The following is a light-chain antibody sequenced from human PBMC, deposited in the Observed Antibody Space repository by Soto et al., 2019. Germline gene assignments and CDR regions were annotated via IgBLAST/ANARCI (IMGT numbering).Light chain of an antibody. Sequence: QSVLTQPPSASGTPGQWVTISCSGSSSNIGSNYVFWYQHLPGTAPKLLIYRNNQRPSGVPDRFSGSKSGTSAPLAISGLRSEDETDYYCAAWDDSLSGVVFGGGTKLTVL. J-gene: IGLJ2*01. CDR3: AAWDDSLSGVV. V-gene: IGLV1-47*01. CDR1: SSNIGSNY. CDR2: RNN.